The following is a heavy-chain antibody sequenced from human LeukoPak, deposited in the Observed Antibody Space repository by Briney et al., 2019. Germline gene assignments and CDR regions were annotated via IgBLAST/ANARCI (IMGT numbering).Heavy chain of an antibody. CDR2: ISGSGGST. CDR1: GFTFSSYA. Sequence: QPGGSLRLSCAASGFTFSSYAMSWVRQAPGKGLEWVSAISGSGGSTYYADSVKGRFTISRDNSKNTLYLQMNSLRAEDTAVYYCATTLPYSSSWYGNWFDPWGQGTLVAVSS. J-gene: IGHJ5*02. CDR3: ATTLPYSSSWYGNWFDP. V-gene: IGHV3-23*01. D-gene: IGHD6-13*01.